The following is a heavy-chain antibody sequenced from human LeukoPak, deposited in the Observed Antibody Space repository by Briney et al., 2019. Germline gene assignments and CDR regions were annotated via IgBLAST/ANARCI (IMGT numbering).Heavy chain of an antibody. Sequence: PSETLSLTCSVSGGSISSYYWSWLRQPPGKGLEWIGYIYYSGSTNYNPSLKSRATISVDTSKNQFSLKLSSVTAADTAVYYCASDRVGGNYYYMDVWGKGTTVTVSS. J-gene: IGHJ6*03. CDR3: ASDRVGGNYYYMDV. V-gene: IGHV4-59*08. D-gene: IGHD1-26*01. CDR2: IYYSGST. CDR1: GGSISSYY.